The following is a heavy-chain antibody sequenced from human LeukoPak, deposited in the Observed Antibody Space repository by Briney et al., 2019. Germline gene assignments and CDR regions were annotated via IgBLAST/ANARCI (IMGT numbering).Heavy chain of an antibody. CDR2: ITSDGSST. J-gene: IGHJ4*02. V-gene: IGHV3-74*01. Sequence: GGPLRLSCAASGFTFSGYWMHWVRQAPGKGLVWVSRITSDGSSTRYADSVKGRFTISRDNAKNTLYLQMNSLRAEDTAVYYCAREYSTSWALTYWGQGTLVTVSS. D-gene: IGHD2-2*01. CDR1: GFTFSGYW. CDR3: AREYSTSWALTY.